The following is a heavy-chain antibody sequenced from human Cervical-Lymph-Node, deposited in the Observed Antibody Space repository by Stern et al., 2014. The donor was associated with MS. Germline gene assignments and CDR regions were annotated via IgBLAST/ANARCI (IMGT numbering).Heavy chain of an antibody. CDR2: ISYDGSKK. D-gene: IGHD1-7*01. Sequence: VQLVESGGGVVQPGRSLRLSCAASGFTFRNYAIHWVRQAPGKGLEWVAVISYDGSKKYYADSVHGRFTISRDNSKYTLYLQMSSLRAEDTAVYYCSRGPGEWNSAEYFHHWGQGTLVTVSS. CDR3: SRGPGEWNSAEYFHH. V-gene: IGHV3-30-3*01. J-gene: IGHJ1*01. CDR1: GFTFRNYA.